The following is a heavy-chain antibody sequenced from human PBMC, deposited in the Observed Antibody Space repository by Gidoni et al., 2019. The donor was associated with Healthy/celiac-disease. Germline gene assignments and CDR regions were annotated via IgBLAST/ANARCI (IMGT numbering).Heavy chain of an antibody. CDR2: INHSGST. CDR1: GGSFSGYY. V-gene: IGHV4-34*01. CDR3: ARGKEAVASWPKRGNWFDP. Sequence: QVQLQQWGAGLLKPSETLSLTCAVYGGSFSGYYWSWIRQPPGKGLEWIGEINHSGSTNYNPSLKSRVTISVDTSKNQFSLKLSSVTAADTAVYYCARGKEAVASWPKRGNWFDPWGQGTLVTVSS. J-gene: IGHJ5*02. D-gene: IGHD6-19*01.